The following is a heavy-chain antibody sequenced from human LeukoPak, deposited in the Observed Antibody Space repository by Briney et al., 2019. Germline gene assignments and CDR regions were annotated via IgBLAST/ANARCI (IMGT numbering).Heavy chain of an antibody. J-gene: IGHJ4*02. CDR2: IIPIFGTA. CDR1: GGTFISYA. D-gene: IGHD6-6*01. V-gene: IGHV1-69*05. CDR3: ARGDQQLVHY. Sequence: ASVKVSCKASGGTFISYAISWVRQAPGQGLEWMGGIIPIFGTANYAQKFQGRVTITTDESTSTAYMELSSLRSEDTAVYYCARGDQQLVHYWGQGTLVTVSS.